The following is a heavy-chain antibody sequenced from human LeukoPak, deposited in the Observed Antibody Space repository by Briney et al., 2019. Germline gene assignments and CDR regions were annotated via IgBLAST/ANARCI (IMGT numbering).Heavy chain of an antibody. CDR1: GFTFSSYS. V-gene: IGHV3-21*01. CDR2: ISSSSSYI. J-gene: IGHJ3*02. CDR3: ATGEEGYQFSHACDT. D-gene: IGHD5-24*01. Sequence: GGSLRLSCAASGFTFSSYSMNWVRQAPGKGLEWVSSISSSSSYIYYADSVKGRFTISRDNAKNSLYLQMNSLRAEDTAVYYCATGEEGYQFSHACDTWGQGTTVTVSS.